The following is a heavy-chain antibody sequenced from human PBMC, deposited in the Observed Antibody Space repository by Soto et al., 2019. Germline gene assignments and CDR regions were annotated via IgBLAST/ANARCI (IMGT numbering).Heavy chain of an antibody. CDR3: ARHGYSYGGGYFDY. CDR2: IYHSGST. CDR1: GGSISSSNW. J-gene: IGHJ4*02. V-gene: IGHV4-4*02. Sequence: PSETLSLTCAVSGGSISSSNWWSWVRQPPGKGLEWIGEIYHSGSTNYNPSLKSRVTISVDKSKNQFSLKLSSVTAEDTAVYYCARHGYSYGGGYFDYWGQGTLVTVSS. D-gene: IGHD5-18*01.